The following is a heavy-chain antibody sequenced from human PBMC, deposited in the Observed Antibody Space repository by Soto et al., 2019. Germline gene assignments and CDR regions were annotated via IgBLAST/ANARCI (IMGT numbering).Heavy chain of an antibody. CDR1: GGTFSNDI. CDR2: IIPLLDTT. CDR3: ARVVSGAYWWFDP. D-gene: IGHD2-8*02. Sequence: SVKVSCKTSGGTFSNDIITWVRQAPGQGLEWMGRIIPLLDTTNYAQKFQGRVTITADESTSTAYMELSSLRSEDTAVYYCARVVSGAYWWFDPWGQGTLVTVSS. J-gene: IGHJ5*02. V-gene: IGHV1-69*08.